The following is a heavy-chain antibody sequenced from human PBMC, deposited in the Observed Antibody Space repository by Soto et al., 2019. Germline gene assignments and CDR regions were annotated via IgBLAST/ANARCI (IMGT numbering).Heavy chain of an antibody. Sequence: SETLSLTCAVSGGSISRGGYTWSWIRQPPGKGLEWFGYTYDSRSSYYNPSLKRRVTTSGDTTNYQFSLKQSSVTAAAAALEWVGSILHNGSTYNTTSHKTRVTISVARPKNQFSLKLSSLTPEGTAVYYWASAGGGGGDCLGSYFDYWGQGTLVTVSS. D-gene: IGHD1-26*01. CDR3: GSILHNGSTYNTTSHKTRVTISVARPKNQFSLKLSSLTPEGTAVYYWASAGGGGGDCLGSYFDY. CDR1: GGSISRGGYT. J-gene: IGHJ4*02. CDR2: TYDSRSS. V-gene: IGHV4-30-4*07.